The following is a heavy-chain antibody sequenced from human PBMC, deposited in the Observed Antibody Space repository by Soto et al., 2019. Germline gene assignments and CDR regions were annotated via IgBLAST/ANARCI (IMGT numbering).Heavy chain of an antibody. D-gene: IGHD6-19*01. CDR2: INHSGST. CDR1: GGSFSGYY. Sequence: QVQLQQWGAGLLKPSETLSLTCAVYGGSFSGYYWSWIRQPPGKGLEWIGEINHSGSTNYNPSLKSRVTISVATSKNQCSVKLSSVTAADTAVYYCARGKRDTTRWVSGWYVYYYCGMDVWGQGTTVTVSS. J-gene: IGHJ6*02. CDR3: ARGKRDTTRWVSGWYVYYYCGMDV. V-gene: IGHV4-34*01.